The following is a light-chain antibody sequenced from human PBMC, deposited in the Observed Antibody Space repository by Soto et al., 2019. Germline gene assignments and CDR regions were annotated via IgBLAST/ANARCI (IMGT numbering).Light chain of an antibody. CDR3: RQYDSSPLT. J-gene: IGKJ4*01. CDR2: GAS. V-gene: IGKV3-20*01. CDR1: QSVRSSH. Sequence: EIVLTQSPATLSLSRGERATLSYRASQSVRSSHLAWYQQKPGQAPRLLISGASSRATGIPDRFSGSGSGADFTLTISRLEPGDFAVYYCRQYDSSPLTLGGGTKVDIK.